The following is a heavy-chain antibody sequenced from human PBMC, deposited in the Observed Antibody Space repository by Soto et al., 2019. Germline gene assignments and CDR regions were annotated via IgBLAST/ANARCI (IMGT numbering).Heavy chain of an antibody. CDR2: IYSGGNT. J-gene: IGHJ6*02. CDR3: ARDSTSIPDYHYGMDV. Sequence: EVQLVESGGGLIQPGGSLRLSCAASGFSVSSNYMSWVRQAPGKGLEWVSVIYSGGNTHYADSVKGRFTISRDNSKNTLYLQMNSLRAEDTAVYYCARDSTSIPDYHYGMDVWGQGTTVTVSS. V-gene: IGHV3-53*01. CDR1: GFSVSSNY. D-gene: IGHD2-2*02.